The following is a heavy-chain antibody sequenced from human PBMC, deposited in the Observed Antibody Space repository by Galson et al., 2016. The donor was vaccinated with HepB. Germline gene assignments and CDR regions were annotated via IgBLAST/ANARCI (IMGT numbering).Heavy chain of an antibody. D-gene: IGHD3-3*01. CDR2: IGYDGSHT. J-gene: IGHJ6*04. V-gene: IGHV3-30*18. Sequence: SLRLSCAASGVIFSNYAMHWVRQAPGQGLEWVAIIGYDGSHTYYAESVKGRFIISRDNSKNTLHLQMNGLRPEGPAVYYCAKIYDEFWSGYYYYHYGMDVGGKGTRVSVSS. CDR3: AKIYDEFWSGYYYYHYGMDV. CDR1: GVIFSNYA.